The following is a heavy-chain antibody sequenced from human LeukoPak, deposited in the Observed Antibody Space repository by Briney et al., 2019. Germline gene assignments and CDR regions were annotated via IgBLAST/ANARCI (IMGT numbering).Heavy chain of an antibody. Sequence: TTSETLSLTCTVSGGSISSGDCYWSWIRQPPGKGLEWIGYIYYSGSTYYNPSLKSRVTISVDTSKNQFSLKLSSVTAADTAVYYCARDSPKRVVPAAMPLLGMDVWGKGTTVTVSS. V-gene: IGHV4-30-4*08. CDR3: ARDSPKRVVPAAMPLLGMDV. CDR2: IYYSGST. J-gene: IGHJ6*04. CDR1: GGSISSGDCY. D-gene: IGHD2-2*01.